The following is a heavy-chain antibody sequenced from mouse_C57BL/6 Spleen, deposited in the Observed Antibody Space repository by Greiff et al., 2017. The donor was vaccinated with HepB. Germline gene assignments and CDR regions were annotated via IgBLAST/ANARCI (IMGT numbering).Heavy chain of an antibody. CDR2: IHPNSGST. J-gene: IGHJ2*01. CDR1: GYTFTSYW. V-gene: IGHV1-64*01. CDR3: ARSELGRYFDY. Sequence: QVQLQQPGAELVKPGASVKLSCKASGYTFTSYWMHWVKQRPGQGLEWIGMIHPNSGSTNYNEKFKSKATLTVDKSSSTAYMQLSSLTSEDSAVYYCARSELGRYFDYWGQGTTLTVSS. D-gene: IGHD4-1*01.